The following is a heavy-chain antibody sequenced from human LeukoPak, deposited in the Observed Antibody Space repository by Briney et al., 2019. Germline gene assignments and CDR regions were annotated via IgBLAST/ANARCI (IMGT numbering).Heavy chain of an antibody. J-gene: IGHJ6*03. CDR1: GYTFTGYY. V-gene: IGHV1-2*02. D-gene: IGHD3-3*01. CDR3: ARAPSLEPAYMDV. Sequence: ASVKVSCKASGYTFTGYYMHWVRQASGQGLEWMGWINPNSGGTNYAQKFQGRVTMTRDTSISTAYMELSRLRSDDTAVYYCARAPSLEPAYMDVWGKGTTVTVSS. CDR2: INPNSGGT.